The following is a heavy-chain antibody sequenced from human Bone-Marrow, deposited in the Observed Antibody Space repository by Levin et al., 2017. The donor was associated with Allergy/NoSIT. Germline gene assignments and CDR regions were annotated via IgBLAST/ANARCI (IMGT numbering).Heavy chain of an antibody. J-gene: IGHJ4*02. CDR1: GFTFSDYY. CDR2: ISSSGSTI. Sequence: LSLTCAASGFTFSDYYMSWIRQAPGKGLEWVSYISSSGSTIYYADSVKGRFTISRDNAKNSLYLQMNSLRAEDTAVYYCARVEFLTGHHFDYWGQGTLVTVSS. CDR3: ARVEFLTGHHFDY. V-gene: IGHV3-11*01. D-gene: IGHD1-14*01.